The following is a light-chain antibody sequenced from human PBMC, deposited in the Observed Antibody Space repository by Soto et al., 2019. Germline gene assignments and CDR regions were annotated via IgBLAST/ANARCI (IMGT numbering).Light chain of an antibody. CDR1: SSNIGAGYD. CDR2: GNT. Sequence: QSVLTQPPSVSGAPGQRVTISCTGSSSNIGAGYDVHWYQQLPGRAPKLLIYGNTNRPSGVPDRFSGSKSGTSASLAITGRQAEDEADYYCLSFDRSLSVVFGGGTKLTVL. J-gene: IGLJ2*01. V-gene: IGLV1-40*01. CDR3: LSFDRSLSVV.